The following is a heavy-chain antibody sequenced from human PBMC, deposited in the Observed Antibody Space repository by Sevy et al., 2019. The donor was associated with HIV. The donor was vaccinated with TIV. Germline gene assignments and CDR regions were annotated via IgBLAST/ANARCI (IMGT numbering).Heavy chain of an antibody. CDR3: ARVVAYCSGGSCFPGYCYGMDV. V-gene: IGHV3-21*01. J-gene: IGHJ6*02. Sequence: GGSLRLSCAASGFTFSSYNMNWVRQAPGKGLEWVSSISSSSNYLYYAASMKGRFTISRDNAKISLYLQMNSLRAEDTAVYYCARVVAYCSGGSCFPGYCYGMDVWGQGTTVTVSS. CDR1: GFTFSSYN. D-gene: IGHD2-15*01. CDR2: ISSSSNYL.